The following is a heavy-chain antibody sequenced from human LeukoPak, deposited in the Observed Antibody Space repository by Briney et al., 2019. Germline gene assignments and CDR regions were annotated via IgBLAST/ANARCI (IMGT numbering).Heavy chain of an antibody. CDR1: GVKLNSFY. Sequence: PGGSLRHSSVVPGVKLNSFYMDCVRPAPRKGLLWVSRIRNDGTSTGYADSVQGRFSISRETDKNTVYLQMNSLRPDDTGVYFCARGNWGPEFWGQGTLVTVSS. CDR2: IRNDGTST. J-gene: IGHJ4*02. V-gene: IGHV3-74*01. CDR3: ARGNWGPEF. D-gene: IGHD3-16*01.